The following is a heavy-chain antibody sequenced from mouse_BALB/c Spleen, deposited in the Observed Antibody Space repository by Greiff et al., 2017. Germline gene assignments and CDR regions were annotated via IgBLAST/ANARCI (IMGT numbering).Heavy chain of an antibody. CDR1: GYAFTNYL. V-gene: IGHV1-54*01. J-gene: IGHJ3*01. Sequence: QVQLKQSGAELVRPGTSVKVSCKASGYAFTNYLIEWVKQRPGQGLEWIGVINPGSGGTNYNEKFKGKATLTADKSSSTAYMQLSSLTSDDSAVYFCARAGVARGFAYWGQGTLVTVSA. CDR3: ARAGVARGFAY. CDR2: INPGSGGT. D-gene: IGHD1-1*01.